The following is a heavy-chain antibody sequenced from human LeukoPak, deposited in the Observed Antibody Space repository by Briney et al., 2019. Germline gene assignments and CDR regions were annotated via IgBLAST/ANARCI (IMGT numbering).Heavy chain of an antibody. CDR2: ISAYNGNT. CDR1: GYTFTSYG. Sequence: ASVKVSCKASGYTFTSYGISWVRQAPGQGLEWMGWISAYNGNTNYAQKLQGRVTMTTDTSTSTAYMELRSLRSEDTAVYYCARFRGKYDSSGFFDYWGQGTLVTVSS. J-gene: IGHJ4*02. D-gene: IGHD3-22*01. V-gene: IGHV1-18*01. CDR3: ARFRGKYDSSGFFDY.